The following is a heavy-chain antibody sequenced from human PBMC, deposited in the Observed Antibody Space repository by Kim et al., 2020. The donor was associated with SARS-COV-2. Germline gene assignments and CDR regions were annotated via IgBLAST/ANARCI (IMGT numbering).Heavy chain of an antibody. CDR2: IYYSGST. Sequence: SETLSLTCTVSGGSINSGGYYWSWIRQHPGKGLEWIGYIYYSGSTYYNPSLKSRVTISLETSKNQFSLKLSSVTAADTAVYYCAREIQGAFDPWGQGALVTVSS. V-gene: IGHV4-31*03. CDR1: GGSINSGGYY. D-gene: IGHD5-18*01. J-gene: IGHJ5*02. CDR3: AREIQGAFDP.